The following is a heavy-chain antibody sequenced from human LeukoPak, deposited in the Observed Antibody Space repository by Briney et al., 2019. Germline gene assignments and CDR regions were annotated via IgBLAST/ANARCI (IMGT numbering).Heavy chain of an antibody. CDR3: GRRGSTSWYVY. D-gene: IGHD6-13*01. CDR1: GFTFSSYW. V-gene: IGHV3-7*01. J-gene: IGHJ4*02. Sequence: GGSLRLSCAASGFTFSSYWMSWVRQAPGKGLEWVASTKQDGSEKYYVDSVKGRFAISRDNAKNSVYLQMNSLRAEDTAVYYCGRRGSTSWYVYWGQGTLVTVSS. CDR2: TKQDGSEK.